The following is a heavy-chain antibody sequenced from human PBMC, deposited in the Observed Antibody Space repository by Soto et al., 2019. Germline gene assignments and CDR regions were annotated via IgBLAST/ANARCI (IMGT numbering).Heavy chain of an antibody. Sequence: GESLKISCAASGFTFSSYEMNWVRQAPGKGLEWVSYISSSGSTIYYADSVKGRFTISRDNAKNSLYLQMNSLRAEDTAVYYCARDPSYSGSSDDAFDIWGQGTMVTVSS. V-gene: IGHV3-48*03. CDR1: GFTFSSYE. CDR2: ISSSGSTI. D-gene: IGHD1-26*01. J-gene: IGHJ3*02. CDR3: ARDPSYSGSSDDAFDI.